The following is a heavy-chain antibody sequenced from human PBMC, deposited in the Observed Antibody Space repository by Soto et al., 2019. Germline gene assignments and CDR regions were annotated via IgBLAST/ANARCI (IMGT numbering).Heavy chain of an antibody. D-gene: IGHD5-12*01. CDR3: ARQGIVATIYYRV. J-gene: IGHJ4*02. Sequence: SETLSLTCTVSGGSISSSSYYWGWIRQPPGKGLEWIGSIYYSGSTYYNPSLKSRVTISVDTSKNQFSLKLSSVTAADTAVYYCARQGIVATIYYRVWGQGTLVTVSS. CDR1: GGSISSSSYY. V-gene: IGHV4-39*01. CDR2: IYYSGST.